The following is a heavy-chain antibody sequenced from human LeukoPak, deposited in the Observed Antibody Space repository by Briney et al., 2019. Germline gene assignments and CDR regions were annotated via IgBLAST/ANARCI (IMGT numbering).Heavy chain of an antibody. CDR2: INWNGGST. Sequence: PGGSLRLSCAASGFTFSSYGMSWVRQAPGKGLEWVSGINWNGGSTGYADSVKGRFTISRDNAKNSLYLQMNSLRAEDTALYYCARATGNYYYYYMDVWGKGTTVTVSS. CDR3: ARATGNYYYYYMDV. CDR1: GFTFSSYG. V-gene: IGHV3-20*04. J-gene: IGHJ6*03.